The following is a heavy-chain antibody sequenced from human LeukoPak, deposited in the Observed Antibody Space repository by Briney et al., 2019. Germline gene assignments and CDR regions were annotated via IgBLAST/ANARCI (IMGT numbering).Heavy chain of an antibody. J-gene: IGHJ5*02. CDR3: ARRLPLNWFDP. D-gene: IGHD1-14*01. CDR1: GFTFSDYY. Sequence: GSLRLSCAASGFTFSDYYMSWIRQAPGKGLEWIGSIYYSGSTYYNPSLKSRVTISVDTSKNQFSLKLSSVTAADTAVYYCARRLPLNWFDPWGQGTLVTVSS. CDR2: IYYSGST. V-gene: IGHV4-39*01.